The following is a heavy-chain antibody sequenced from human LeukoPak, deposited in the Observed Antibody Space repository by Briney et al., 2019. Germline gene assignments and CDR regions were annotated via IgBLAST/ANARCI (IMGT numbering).Heavy chain of an antibody. J-gene: IGHJ4*02. Sequence: GGSLRLPCAASGFTVSSNYMSWVRQAPGKGLEWVPVIYSGGSTYYADSVKGRFTISRDNSKNTLYLQMNSLRAEDTAVYYCARVDCGDYGFDYWGQGTLVTVSS. CDR1: GFTVSSNY. D-gene: IGHD4-17*01. V-gene: IGHV3-66*01. CDR2: IYSGGST. CDR3: ARVDCGDYGFDY.